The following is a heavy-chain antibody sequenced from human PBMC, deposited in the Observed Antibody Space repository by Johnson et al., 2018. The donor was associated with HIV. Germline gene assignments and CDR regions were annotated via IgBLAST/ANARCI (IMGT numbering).Heavy chain of an antibody. CDR1: GFTVSSNY. J-gene: IGHJ3*02. Sequence: VQLVESGGGLVQPGGSLRLSCAASGFTVSSNYMSWVRQAPGKGPEWVANINHDVSAIHSVDSVKGRFTISRDNAERSLFLQMNSLRAEDTAVYYCARERYCSSTSCYFSRPPDAFDIWGQGTMVTVSS. CDR2: INHDVSAI. CDR3: ARERYCSSTSCYFSRPPDAFDI. V-gene: IGHV3-7*01. D-gene: IGHD2-2*01.